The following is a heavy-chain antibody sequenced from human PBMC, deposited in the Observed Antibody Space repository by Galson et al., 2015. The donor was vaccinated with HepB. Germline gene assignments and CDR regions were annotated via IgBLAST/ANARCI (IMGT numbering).Heavy chain of an antibody. CDR3: ARDNLDTMTFDY. Sequence: SLRLSCAASGFTFSSYAMHWVRQAPGKGLEWVAVISYDGSNKYYADSVKGRFTISRDNSKNTLYLQMNSLRAEDTAVYYCARDNLDTMTFDYWGQGTLVTVSS. CDR1: GFTFSSYA. J-gene: IGHJ4*02. CDR2: ISYDGSNK. D-gene: IGHD3-22*01. V-gene: IGHV3-30*04.